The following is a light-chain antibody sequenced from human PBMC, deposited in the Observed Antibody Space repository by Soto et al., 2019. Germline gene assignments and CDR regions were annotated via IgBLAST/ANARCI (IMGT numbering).Light chain of an antibody. CDR1: SSDIGGYNY. CDR2: DVS. V-gene: IGLV2-14*03. J-gene: IGLJ2*01. Sequence: QSALTQPASVSGSPGQSITISCTGTSSDIGGYNYVSWYQQHPGNAPKLMIYDVSNRPSGVSNRFSGSKSGNTASLTISGLQAEDEADYYCSSYTSSSRLFGGGTKLTVL. CDR3: SSYTSSSRL.